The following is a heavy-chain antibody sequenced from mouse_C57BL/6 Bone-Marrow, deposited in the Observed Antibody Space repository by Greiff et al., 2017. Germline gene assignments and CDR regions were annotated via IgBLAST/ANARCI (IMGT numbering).Heavy chain of an antibody. Sequence: VQLQQSGPELVKPGASVKISCKASGYSFTDYNMNWVKQSNGKSLEWIGVINPNYGTTSYNQKFKGKATLTVDKSSRTAYMQLNSLTSEDSAVYYCASWYDYADREFDYWGQGTTRTVSS. CDR3: ASWYDYADREFDY. D-gene: IGHD2-4*01. CDR2: INPNYGTT. CDR1: GYSFTDYN. V-gene: IGHV1-39*01. J-gene: IGHJ2*01.